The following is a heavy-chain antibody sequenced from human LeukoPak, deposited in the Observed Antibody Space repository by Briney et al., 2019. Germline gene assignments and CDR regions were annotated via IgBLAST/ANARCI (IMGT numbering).Heavy chain of an antibody. J-gene: IGHJ4*02. D-gene: IGHD3-9*01. V-gene: IGHV4-59*01. CDR2: IYYSGST. Sequence: SETLSLTCTVSGGSISSYYWSWIRQPPGKGLEWIGYIYYSGSTNYNPSLKSRVTISVDTSKNQFSLKLSSVTAADTAVYYCARVSLRYSRGSGYYFDYWGQGTLVTVSS. CDR1: GGSISSYY. CDR3: ARVSLRYSRGSGYYFDY.